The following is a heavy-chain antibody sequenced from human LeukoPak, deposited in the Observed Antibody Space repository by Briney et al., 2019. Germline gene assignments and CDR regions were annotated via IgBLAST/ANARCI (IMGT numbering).Heavy chain of an antibody. CDR3: AKGRDGYSFDY. CDR1: GFTFSSYG. Sequence: PGGSLRLSCAASGFTFSSYGMHWVRQAPGKGLEWVAVIWYDGSNKYYADSVKGRFTISRDNSKNTLYLQMNSLRAEDTAVYYCAKGRDGYSFDYWGQGTLVTVSS. CDR2: IWYDGSNK. V-gene: IGHV3-33*06. J-gene: IGHJ4*02. D-gene: IGHD5-24*01.